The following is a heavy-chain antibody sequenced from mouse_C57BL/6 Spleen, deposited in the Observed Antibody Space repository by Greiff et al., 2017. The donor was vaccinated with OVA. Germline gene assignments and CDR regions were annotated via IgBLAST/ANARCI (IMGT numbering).Heavy chain of an antibody. CDR1: GFSLSTSGMG. CDR2: IYWDDDK. CDR3: ARALYDYGYFDY. Sequence: QVTLKESGPGILQSSQTLSLTCSFSGFSLSTSGMGVSWIRQPSGKGLEWLAHIYWDDDKRYNPSLKRRLTISKDTSRNQVFLKITSVDTADTATYYCARALYDYGYFDYWGQGTTLTVSS. V-gene: IGHV8-12*01. D-gene: IGHD2-4*01. J-gene: IGHJ2*01.